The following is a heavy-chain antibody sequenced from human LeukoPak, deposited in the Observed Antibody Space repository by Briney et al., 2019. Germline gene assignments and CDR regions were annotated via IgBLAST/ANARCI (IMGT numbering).Heavy chain of an antibody. CDR1: GFTFSDYY. J-gene: IGHJ4*02. Sequence: GGSLRLSCAASGFTFSDYYMSWVRQAPGKGLEWVSAISGSGGSTYYADSVKGRFTISRDNSKNTLYLQMNSLRAEDTAVYYCAKDLPAHYYDSSGYYDYRGQGTLVTVSS. CDR3: AKDLPAHYYDSSGYYDY. D-gene: IGHD3-22*01. V-gene: IGHV3-23*01. CDR2: ISGSGGST.